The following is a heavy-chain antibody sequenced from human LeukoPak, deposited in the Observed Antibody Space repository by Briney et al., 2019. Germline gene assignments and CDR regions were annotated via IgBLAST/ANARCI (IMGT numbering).Heavy chain of an antibody. D-gene: IGHD6-13*01. CDR3: AKEGAAPGPDFDY. CDR2: IVPSGST. CDR1: GASIRNYY. J-gene: IGHJ4*02. V-gene: IGHV4-4*07. Sequence: SETLSLTCTVSGASIRNYYWSWIRQPAGKGLEWIGRIVPSGSTNYNPSLKSRVTMSVDTSKNQFSLKLNSVTAADKAVYYCAKEGAAPGPDFDYWGQGTLVIVSS.